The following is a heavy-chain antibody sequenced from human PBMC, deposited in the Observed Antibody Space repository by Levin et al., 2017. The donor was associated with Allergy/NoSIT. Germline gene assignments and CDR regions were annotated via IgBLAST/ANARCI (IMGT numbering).Heavy chain of an antibody. CDR3: ARVYCSGGSCHGSGVDY. J-gene: IGHJ4*02. V-gene: IGHV3-48*02. CDR1: GFTFSSYS. D-gene: IGHD2-15*01. Sequence: SGGSLRLSCAASGFTFSSYSMNWVRQAPGKGLEWVSYISSSSSTIYYADSVKGRFTISRDNAKNSLYLQMNSLRDEDTAVYYCARVYCSGGSCHGSGVDYWGQGTLVTVSS. CDR2: ISSSSSTI.